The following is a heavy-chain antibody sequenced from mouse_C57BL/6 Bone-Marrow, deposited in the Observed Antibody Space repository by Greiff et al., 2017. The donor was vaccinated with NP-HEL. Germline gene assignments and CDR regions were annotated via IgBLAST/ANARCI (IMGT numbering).Heavy chain of an antibody. J-gene: IGHJ1*03. CDR1: GYAFSSSW. CDR3: AGYYYGNFYWYFDV. V-gene: IGHV1-82*01. CDR2: IYPGDGDT. Sequence: VKLVESGPELVKPGASVKISCKASGYAFSSSWMNWVKQRPGKGLEWIGRIYPGDGDTNYNGKFKGKATLTADKSSSTAYMQLSSLTSEDSAVYFCAGYYYGNFYWYFDVWGTGTTVTVSS. D-gene: IGHD2-1*01.